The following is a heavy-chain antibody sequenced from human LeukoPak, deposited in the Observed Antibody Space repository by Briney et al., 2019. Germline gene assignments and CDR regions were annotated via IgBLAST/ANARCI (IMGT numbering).Heavy chain of an antibody. CDR2: INTNTGNP. CDR3: ARGGDSSGYYDFDY. CDR1: GYTFTSYA. D-gene: IGHD3-22*01. Sequence: ASVKVSCKASGYTFTSYAMNWVRQAPGQGLEWMGWINTNTGNPTYAQGFTGRFVFSLDTSVSTAYLQISSLKAEDTAVYYCARGGDSSGYYDFDYWGHGTLVTVSS. J-gene: IGHJ4*01. V-gene: IGHV7-4-1*02.